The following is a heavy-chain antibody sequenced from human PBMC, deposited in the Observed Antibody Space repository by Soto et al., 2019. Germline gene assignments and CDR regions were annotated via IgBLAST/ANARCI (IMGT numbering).Heavy chain of an antibody. J-gene: IGHJ4*02. CDR1: GYTFTGYY. Sequence: ASVKVSCKASGYTFTGYYMHWVRQAPGQGLEWMGWINPNSGGTNYAQKFQGWVTMTRDTSISTAYMELSRLRSDDTAVYYCVRAREAAAANEFDYRGQGPLVTVSS. CDR2: INPNSGGT. V-gene: IGHV1-2*04. D-gene: IGHD6-13*01. CDR3: VRAREAAAANEFDY.